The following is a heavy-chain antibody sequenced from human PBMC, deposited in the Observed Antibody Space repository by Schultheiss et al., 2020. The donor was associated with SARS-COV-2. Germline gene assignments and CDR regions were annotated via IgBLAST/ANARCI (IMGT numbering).Heavy chain of an antibody. Sequence: SETLSLTCTVSGGSIRGYYWSWIRQPPGKGLEWIGYIYYSGSTYYNPSLKSRVTISVDTSKNQFSLKLSSVTAADTAVYYCARLAARRGWFDPWGQGTLVTVSS. D-gene: IGHD6-6*01. CDR2: IYYSGST. J-gene: IGHJ5*02. V-gene: IGHV4-59*06. CDR1: GGSIRGYY. CDR3: ARLAARRGWFDP.